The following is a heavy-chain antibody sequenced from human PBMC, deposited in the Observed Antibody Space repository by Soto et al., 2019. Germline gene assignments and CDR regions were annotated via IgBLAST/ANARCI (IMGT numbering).Heavy chain of an antibody. D-gene: IGHD3-10*01. Sequence: EVQLLESGGGLVQPGGSLRLSCIASGFTFKNYDMRWVRQAPGKGLEWVSGISGSGAITYYADSVRGRFTISRDNSKNTLYPQLNSLSAEDTAIYYCAKDRQLRSYYESPGHYNNWGQGTLVTVSS. CDR3: AKDRQLRSYYESPGHYNN. CDR1: GFTFKNYD. J-gene: IGHJ4*02. V-gene: IGHV3-23*01. CDR2: ISGSGAIT.